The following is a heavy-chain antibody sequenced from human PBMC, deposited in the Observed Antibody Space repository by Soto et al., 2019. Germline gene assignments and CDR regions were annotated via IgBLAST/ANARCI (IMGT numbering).Heavy chain of an antibody. CDR1: GIAASSNY. Sequence: HPGGSRRLSFAPSGIAASSNYMSWVRQAPGKGPEWVAVNYIGRSTYYAADAKGSLSISRDSTMSTEYLHMNSLRPEDTAEYSCARGSIYYGSGCYTRGFYYFDDWGQGTLVTVSS. CDR2: NYIGRST. CDR3: ARGSIYYGSGCYTRGFYYFDD. J-gene: IGHJ4*01. D-gene: IGHD3-22*01. V-gene: IGHV3-53*01.